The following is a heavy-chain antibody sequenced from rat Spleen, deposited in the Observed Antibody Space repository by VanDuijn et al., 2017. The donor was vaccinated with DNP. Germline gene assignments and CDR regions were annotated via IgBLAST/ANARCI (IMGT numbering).Heavy chain of an antibody. Sequence: EVQLVESGGGLVQPGRSLKLSCAASGFTFSNYYMAWVRQAPKKGLEWVATISTSGSRTYYPDSVKGRFTISRDNAKSSLYLQMNSLKSEDTATYSCARPRDNSGYGAMDAWGQGTSVTVSS. CDR3: ARPRDNSGYGAMDA. D-gene: IGHD4-3*01. J-gene: IGHJ4*01. CDR1: GFTFSNYY. V-gene: IGHV5-25*01. CDR2: ISTSGSRT.